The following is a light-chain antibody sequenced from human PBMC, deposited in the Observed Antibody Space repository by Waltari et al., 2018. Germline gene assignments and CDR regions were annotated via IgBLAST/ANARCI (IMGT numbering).Light chain of an antibody. CDR2: LAS. CDR1: QSLLHSDGYNY. CDR3: MQALQTPT. Sequence: DIVMTQSPLSLPVTPGEPASISCRSSQSLLHSDGYNYLAWYLQKPGQSPQLLIYLASNRAPGVPDRFSGGGSGTEFTLKISRLEGGDVGIYYFMQALQTPTFGQGTRVELK. J-gene: IGKJ1*01. V-gene: IGKV2-28*01.